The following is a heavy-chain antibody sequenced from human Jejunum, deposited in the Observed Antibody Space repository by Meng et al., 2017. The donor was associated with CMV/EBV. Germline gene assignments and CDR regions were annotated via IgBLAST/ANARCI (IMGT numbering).Heavy chain of an antibody. CDR2: LYNGGST. J-gene: IGHJ4*02. D-gene: IGHD4-17*01. V-gene: IGHV3-53*01. CDR1: GLNVSSNY. Sequence: VELEGAGGGLDPAGGSLRLSCRVSGLNVSSNYMTWVRQAPGKGLEWVSVLYNGGSTHYADSVKGRFTISRDNSRNTLYLQMTSLRAEDTAVYYCARGTMTTNFEYWGQGTLVTVSS. CDR3: ARGTMTTNFEY.